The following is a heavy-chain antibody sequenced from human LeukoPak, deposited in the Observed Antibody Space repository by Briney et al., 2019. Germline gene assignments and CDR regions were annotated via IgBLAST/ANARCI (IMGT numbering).Heavy chain of an antibody. CDR3: AGVSDTSMVTPGFDS. Sequence: ASVTVSCKTSGYNFNRYTITWVRQAPGQGLEWMGWVSTSNGDTSYADKFQGRVTMTTETVTKTAYMELRRLRSGDTAMYFCAGVSDTSMVTPGFDSWGQGTLVTVSS. J-gene: IGHJ4*02. D-gene: IGHD5-18*01. V-gene: IGHV1-18*01. CDR1: GYNFNRYT. CDR2: VSTSNGDT.